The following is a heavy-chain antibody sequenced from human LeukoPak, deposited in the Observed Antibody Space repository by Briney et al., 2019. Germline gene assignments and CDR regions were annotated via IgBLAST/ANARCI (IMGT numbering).Heavy chain of an antibody. V-gene: IGHV3-15*01. CDR3: TTDSSGYYEGYFDY. CDR1: GFTFSNAW. D-gene: IGHD3-22*01. J-gene: IGHJ4*02. CDR2: IKSKTDGGTT. Sequence: GGSLRLSCAASGFTFSNAWMSWVRQAPGKRLEWVGRIKSKTDGGTTDYAAPVKGRFTISRDDSKNTLYLQMNSLKTEDTAVYYCTTDSSGYYEGYFDYWGQGTLVTVSS.